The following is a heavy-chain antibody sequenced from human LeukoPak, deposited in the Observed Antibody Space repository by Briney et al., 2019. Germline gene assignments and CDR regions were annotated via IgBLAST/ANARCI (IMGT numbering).Heavy chain of an antibody. CDR2: INPSGGST. J-gene: IGHJ4*02. D-gene: IGHD3-22*01. CDR1: GYTFTSYY. Sequence: GASVKVSCKASGYTFTSYYMHWVRQAPGQGLEWMGIINPSGGSTSYAQKFQGRVTMTRDMSTSTVYMELSSLRSEDTAVYYCARGSSITMIVVVPLSHSSGLFDYWGQGTLVTVSS. V-gene: IGHV1-46*01. CDR3: ARGSSITMIVVVPLSHSSGLFDY.